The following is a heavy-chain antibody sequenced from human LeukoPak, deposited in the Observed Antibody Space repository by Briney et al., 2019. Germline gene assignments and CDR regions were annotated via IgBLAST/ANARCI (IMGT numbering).Heavy chain of an antibody. V-gene: IGHV4-30-4*01. CDR3: ARGRDPNWYFDL. Sequence: PSQTLSLTCTVSGRSISSGDYYWSWIRQPPGKGLEWIGYIYYSGSTYYNPSLKSLVTISVDTSKNQFSLKLSSVTAADTAVYYCARGRDPNWYFDLWGRGTLVTVSS. CDR1: GRSISSGDYY. J-gene: IGHJ2*01. CDR2: IYYSGST.